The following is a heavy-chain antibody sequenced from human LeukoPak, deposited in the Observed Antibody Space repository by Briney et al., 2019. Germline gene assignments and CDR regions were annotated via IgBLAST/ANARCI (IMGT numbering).Heavy chain of an antibody. CDR3: AKTRPLDSSSWSHGDY. CDR1: GFTFSSYA. J-gene: IGHJ4*02. CDR2: ISGSGDST. Sequence: PGGSLRLSCAASGFTFSSYAMSWVRQAPGKGLEWVSAISGSGDSTYYGDSVKGRFTISRDNSKSTLYLQTNSLRAEDTAVYYCAKTRPLDSSSWSHGDYWGQGTLVTVSS. V-gene: IGHV3-23*01. D-gene: IGHD6-13*01.